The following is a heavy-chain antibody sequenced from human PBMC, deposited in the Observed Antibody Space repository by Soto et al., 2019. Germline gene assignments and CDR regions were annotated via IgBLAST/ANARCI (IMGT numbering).Heavy chain of an antibody. D-gene: IGHD2-15*01. Sequence: GGSLRLSCAASGFTVSSNYMSWVRQAPGKGLEWVSVIYSGGSTYYADSVKGRFTISRHNSKNTLYLQMNSLRAEDTAVYYCARSLGYCSGGSCLNFDYWGQGTLVTVSS. J-gene: IGHJ4*02. CDR2: IYSGGST. V-gene: IGHV3-53*04. CDR3: ARSLGYCSGGSCLNFDY. CDR1: GFTVSSNY.